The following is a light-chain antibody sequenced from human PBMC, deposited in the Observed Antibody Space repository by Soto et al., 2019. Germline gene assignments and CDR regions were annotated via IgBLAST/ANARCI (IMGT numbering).Light chain of an antibody. J-gene: IGLJ1*01. CDR3: GSYAGSYSYV. Sequence: QSALTQPRSVSGSPGQSVAISCTGTSSDVGGYNYVSWYQQHPGKAPKLIIYDVTKRPSGVPDRFSGSSSGNTASLTISGLQAEDEADYFCGSYAGSYSYVFGTGTKLTVL. V-gene: IGLV2-11*01. CDR1: SSDVGGYNY. CDR2: DVT.